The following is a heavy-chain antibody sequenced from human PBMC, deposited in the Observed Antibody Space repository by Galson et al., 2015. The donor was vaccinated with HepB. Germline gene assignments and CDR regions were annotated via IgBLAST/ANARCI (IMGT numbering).Heavy chain of an antibody. CDR3: ARGTDWEFDY. CDR2: IGSASTYI. D-gene: IGHD3/OR15-3a*01. V-gene: IGHV3-21*01. J-gene: IGHJ4*02. CDR1: GFTFSDYA. Sequence: SLRLSCAASGFTFSDYAMNWLRQAPGQGLEWVSSIGSASTYIYYADSVEGRFTISRDNAKNSVFLQMSSLRADDTAVYYCARGTDWEFDYWGQGTLVTVSS.